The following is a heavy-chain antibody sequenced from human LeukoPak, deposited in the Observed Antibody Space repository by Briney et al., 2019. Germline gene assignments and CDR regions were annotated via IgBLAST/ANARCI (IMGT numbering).Heavy chain of an antibody. CDR3: AGGHSSSQGAFDI. D-gene: IGHD6-13*01. Sequence: SETLSLTCTVSGASISSGGYYWSWVRQYPGKGLEWIGYIYYGGSTYYNPSLKSRITISVNTSKNQFSLELSSVTAADTAVYYCAGGHSSSQGAFDIWGQGTMVTVSS. CDR1: GASISSGGYY. CDR2: IYYGGST. V-gene: IGHV4-31*03. J-gene: IGHJ3*02.